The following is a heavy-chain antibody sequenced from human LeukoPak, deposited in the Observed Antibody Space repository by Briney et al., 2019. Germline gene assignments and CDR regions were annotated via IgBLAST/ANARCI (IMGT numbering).Heavy chain of an antibody. D-gene: IGHD3-10*01. Sequence: GASVKVSCMASGYTFTGYYIHWVRQAPGQGLEWMGWINPNSGGTNYAQNFQGRVTMTRDTSINTVYMDPSRLRTDDTAVYYCARYGAMVDYYGSGSHDYWGQGTLVTVSS. CDR3: ARYGAMVDYYGSGSHDY. J-gene: IGHJ4*02. V-gene: IGHV1-2*02. CDR2: INPNSGGT. CDR1: GYTFTGYY.